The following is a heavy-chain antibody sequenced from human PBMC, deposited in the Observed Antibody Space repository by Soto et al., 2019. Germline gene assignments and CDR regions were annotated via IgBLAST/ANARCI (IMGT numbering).Heavy chain of an antibody. CDR1: GYTFTSYG. V-gene: IGHV1-18*01. CDR3: ARERGIWYSSSWWLDP. Sequence: ASVKVSCKASGYTFTSYGISWVRQAPGQGLEWMGWISAYNGNTNYAQKLQGRVTVTTDTSTSTAYMELRSLRSDDTAVYYCARERGIWYSSSWWLDPWGQGTLVTVSS. J-gene: IGHJ5*02. CDR2: ISAYNGNT. D-gene: IGHD6-13*01.